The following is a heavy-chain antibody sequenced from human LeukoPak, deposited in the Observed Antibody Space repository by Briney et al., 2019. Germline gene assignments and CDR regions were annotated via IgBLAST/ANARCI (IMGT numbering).Heavy chain of an antibody. Sequence: ASVKVSCKASGYTFTGYYMHWVRQAPGQGLEWMGWINPNSGGTNYAQKFQGRVTMTRDTSISTAYMELSRLRSDDTAVYYCASSRCYSGGGVCPQDYWGEGTLVTVSS. J-gene: IGHJ4*02. CDR1: GYTFTGYY. CDR3: ASSRCYSGGGVCPQDY. CDR2: INPNSGGT. D-gene: IGHD2-21*02. V-gene: IGHV1-2*02.